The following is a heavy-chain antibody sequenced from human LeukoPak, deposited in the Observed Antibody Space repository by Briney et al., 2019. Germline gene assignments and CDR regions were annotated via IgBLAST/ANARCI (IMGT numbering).Heavy chain of an antibody. CDR2: VSGSGGST. D-gene: IGHD2-2*01. CDR1: GFTFSSYA. V-gene: IGHV3-23*01. CDR3: AYSSTSFVATDFDY. Sequence: PGGSLRLSCAASGFTFSSYAMSWVRQAPGKGLEWVSAVSGSGGSTYYADSVKGRFTISRDNSKNTLYLQMNSLRAEDTAVYYCAYSSTSFVATDFDYWGQGTLVTVSS. J-gene: IGHJ4*02.